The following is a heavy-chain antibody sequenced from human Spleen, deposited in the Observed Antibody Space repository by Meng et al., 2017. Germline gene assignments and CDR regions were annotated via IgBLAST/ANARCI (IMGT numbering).Heavy chain of an antibody. CDR1: GFTFSTYN. V-gene: IGHV3-21*01. CDR3: ARDFRFYNSWNYQDAFDI. Sequence: GESLKISCAASGFTFSTYNMNWVRQAPGKGLEWVSSITSGSAYIFYTDSVKGRFTISRDNAKNSLYLQMNSLRTEDTALYYCARDFRFYNSWNYQDAFDIWGQGTMVTVSS. J-gene: IGHJ3*02. CDR2: ITSGSAYI. D-gene: IGHD1-7*01.